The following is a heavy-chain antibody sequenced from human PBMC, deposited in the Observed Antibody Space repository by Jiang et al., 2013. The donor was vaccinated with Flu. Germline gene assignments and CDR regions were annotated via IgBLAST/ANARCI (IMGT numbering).Heavy chain of an antibody. Sequence: VQLVESGGGFIQPGGSLRLSCAASGFTFSSFAMSWVRQAPGKGLEWVSAISGSGGSTYYADSVKGRFTISRDNSKNTLYLQINSLRAEDTAVYYCAKDYGSGTYYTLFGFWGQGTLVTVSS. J-gene: IGHJ4*02. CDR3: AKDYGSGTYYTLFGF. D-gene: IGHD3-10*01. V-gene: IGHV3-23*04. CDR2: ISGSGGST. CDR1: GFTFSSFA.